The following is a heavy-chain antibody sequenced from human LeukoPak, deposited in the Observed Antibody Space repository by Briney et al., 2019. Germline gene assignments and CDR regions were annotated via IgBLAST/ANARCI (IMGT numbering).Heavy chain of an antibody. D-gene: IGHD1-1*01. J-gene: IGHJ4*02. CDR3: ARDLYADGNGY. Sequence: SVKVSCKASGGTFSSYAISWVRQAPGQGLEWMGRIIPILGIANYAQKFQGRVTITADKSTSTAYMELSSLRSEDTAVYYCARDLYADGNGYWGQGTLVTVSS. CDR2: IIPILGIA. V-gene: IGHV1-69*04. CDR1: GGTFSSYA.